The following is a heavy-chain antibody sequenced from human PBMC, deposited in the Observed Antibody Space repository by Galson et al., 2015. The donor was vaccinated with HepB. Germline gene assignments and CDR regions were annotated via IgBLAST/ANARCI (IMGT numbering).Heavy chain of an antibody. CDR2: ISWNSGSI. V-gene: IGHV3-9*01. D-gene: IGHD3-22*01. Sequence: SLRLSCAASGFTFDDYAMHWVRQAPGKGLEWVSGISWNSGSIGYADSVKGRFTISRDNAKNSLYLQMNSLRAEDTALYYCAKGGAMAVASYYYDSSGYYWFDYWGQGTLVTVSS. CDR3: AKGGAMAVASYYYDSSGYYWFDY. J-gene: IGHJ4*02. CDR1: GFTFDDYA.